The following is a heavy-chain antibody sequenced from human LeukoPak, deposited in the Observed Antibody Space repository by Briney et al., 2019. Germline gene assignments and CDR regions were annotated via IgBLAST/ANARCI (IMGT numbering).Heavy chain of an antibody. CDR2: IYPGNSDT. CDR3: AIQYCSGGSCYFPFYGMDV. Sequence: GESLKISCKGSGYTFTSYSIACVRQMPGKGLEGRGIIYPGNSDTRYSPSFQGQVTISADKSISTAYLQWSSLKASDTAMYYCAIQYCSGGSCYFPFYGMDVWGQGTTVTVSS. V-gene: IGHV5-51*01. CDR1: GYTFTSYS. J-gene: IGHJ6*02. D-gene: IGHD2-15*01.